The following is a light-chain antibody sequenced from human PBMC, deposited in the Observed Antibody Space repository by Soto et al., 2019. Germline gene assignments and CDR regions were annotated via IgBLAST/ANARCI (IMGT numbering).Light chain of an antibody. J-gene: IGKJ1*01. CDR3: QQYGSSPT. CDR2: GAS. CDR1: QSVSSTY. V-gene: IGKV3-20*01. Sequence: ENELTQSPGTLSLSPGERATLSCRASQSVSSTYLAWYQQKPGQAPRLLIYGASSRATGISDRFSASGSGTDFTLTISRLEPEDFALYYCQQYGSSPTFGQGTKVDIK.